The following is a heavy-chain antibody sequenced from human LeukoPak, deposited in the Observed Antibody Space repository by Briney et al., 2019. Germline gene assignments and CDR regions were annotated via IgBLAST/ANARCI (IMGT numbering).Heavy chain of an antibody. V-gene: IGHV1-69*04. CDR2: IIPILGIA. J-gene: IGHJ3*02. CDR1: GGTFSSYT. D-gene: IGHD6-19*01. Sequence: GASVKVSCKASGGTFSSYTISWVRQAPGQGLEWMGRIIPILGIANYAQKFQGRVTITADKSTSTAYMELSSLRSEDTAVYYCARERGLAVAGMLPNDAFDIWGQGTMVTVSS. CDR3: ARERGLAVAGMLPNDAFDI.